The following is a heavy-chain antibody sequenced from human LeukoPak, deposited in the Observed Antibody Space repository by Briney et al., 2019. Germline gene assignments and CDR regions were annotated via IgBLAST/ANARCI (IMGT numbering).Heavy chain of an antibody. V-gene: IGHV3-30*02. CDR2: IRYDGSNK. Sequence: PGGSLGLSCAASGFTFSSYGMHWVRQAPGKGLEWVAFIRYDGSNKYYADSVKARFTISRDNSKNTLYLQMNSLRAEDTAVYYCARSHTSGYDFHFAGYWGQGTLVTVSS. CDR3: ARSHTSGYDFHFAGY. J-gene: IGHJ4*02. CDR1: GFTFSSYG. D-gene: IGHD5-12*01.